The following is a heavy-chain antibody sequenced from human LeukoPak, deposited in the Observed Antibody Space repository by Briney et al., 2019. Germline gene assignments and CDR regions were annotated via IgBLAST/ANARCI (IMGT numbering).Heavy chain of an antibody. CDR2: INYSGIT. Sequence: SEPLSLTCTVSGGSISSSSYYWVWLRQPPGKGLEWIGAINYSGITFYNPSLKSRVTKSVDTSKNQFSLKLSSVTAADTAVYFCARTMENYYYGMDAWGQGTAVTVSS. V-gene: IGHV4-39*01. CDR3: ARTMENYYYGMDA. D-gene: IGHD3-10*01. J-gene: IGHJ6*02. CDR1: GGSISSSSYY.